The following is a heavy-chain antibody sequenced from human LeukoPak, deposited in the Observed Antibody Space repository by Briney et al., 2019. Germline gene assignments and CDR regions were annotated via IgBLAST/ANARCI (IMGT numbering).Heavy chain of an antibody. Sequence: SETLSLTCTVSGYSISSGYYWGWIRQPPGKGLEWIGSIYHSGSTYYNPSLKSRVTISVDTSKNQSSLKLSSVTAADTAVYYCARDRAQYYGSGSYHSRPFDYWGQGTLVTVSS. J-gene: IGHJ4*02. V-gene: IGHV4-38-2*02. D-gene: IGHD3-10*01. CDR2: IYHSGST. CDR1: GYSISSGYY. CDR3: ARDRAQYYGSGSYHSRPFDY.